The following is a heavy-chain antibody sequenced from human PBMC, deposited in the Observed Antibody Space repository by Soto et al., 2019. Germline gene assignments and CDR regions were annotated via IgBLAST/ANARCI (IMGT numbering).Heavy chain of an antibody. D-gene: IGHD6-6*01. V-gene: IGHV3-30-3*01. CDR3: ARHLAEQLVPLPSPSLPGY. Sequence: QVQLVESGGGVVQPGRSLRLSCAASGFTFNNYVMHWVRQAPGKGLEWVSVISSDGSNKYSADSVKGQFTISRDNSKITLWLQMNSLRAEDTAVYYCARHLAEQLVPLPSPSLPGYWGQGTLVTVAS. CDR2: ISSDGSNK. CDR1: GFTFNNYV. J-gene: IGHJ4*02.